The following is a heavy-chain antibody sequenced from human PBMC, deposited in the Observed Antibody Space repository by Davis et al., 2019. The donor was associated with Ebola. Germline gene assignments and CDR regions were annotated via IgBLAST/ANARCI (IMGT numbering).Heavy chain of an antibody. Sequence: GESLKISCKVSEYSFTSYWISWVRQMPGKGLEWMGRIDPSDSYTNYSPSFQGHVTISADKSISTAYLQWSSLKASDTAMYYCATQKYYYYGMDVWGQGTTVTVSS. CDR2: IDPSDSYT. CDR3: ATQKYYYYGMDV. CDR1: EYSFTSYW. J-gene: IGHJ6*02. V-gene: IGHV5-10-1*01.